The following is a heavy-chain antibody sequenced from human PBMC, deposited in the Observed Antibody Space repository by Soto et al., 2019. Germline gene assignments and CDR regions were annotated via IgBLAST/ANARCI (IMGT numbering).Heavy chain of an antibody. J-gene: IGHJ4*02. CDR3: ARSLFLASTGIEPFDF. CDR1: GFTFSSYA. CDR2: ISGGGNDA. V-gene: IGHV3-23*01. Sequence: EVQLLESGGGLVQPGGSLVLSGAASGFTFSSYAMSWVRQAPGKGLEWVSSISGGGNDAYYADSVKGRFTISRDNSRNTLYLQMNSLRADDTAVHYCARSLFLASTGIEPFDFWGQGTLVTVSS. D-gene: IGHD6-13*01.